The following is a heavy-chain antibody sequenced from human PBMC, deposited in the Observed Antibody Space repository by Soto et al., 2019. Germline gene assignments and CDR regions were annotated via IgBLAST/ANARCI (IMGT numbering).Heavy chain of an antibody. CDR2: IIPIFGSA. D-gene: IGHD2-2*02. CDR1: GGTLSSYA. J-gene: IGHJ6*02. CDR3: AGTREIPYYHGMDV. V-gene: IGHV1-69*01. Sequence: QVQLVQPGAEGKKPGSSVKVSCKAPGGTLSSYAINWVRKAPGQGLEWMGGIIPIFGSANYAPRFQGRVTISADESTSTAYMEGSSLRSEDTAVYYCAGTREIPYYHGMDVWGQGTTVTVSS.